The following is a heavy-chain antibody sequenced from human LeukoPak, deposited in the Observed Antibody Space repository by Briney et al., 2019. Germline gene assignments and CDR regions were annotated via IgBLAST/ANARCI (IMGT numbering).Heavy chain of an antibody. J-gene: IGHJ3*02. Sequence: SETLSLTCTVSGGSISSHYWSWIRQPAGKGLEWIGRIYTSGSTNYNPSLKSRVTMSVDTSKNQFSLKLSSVTAADTAVYYCARVHRYSGDAFDIWGQGTMVTVSS. V-gene: IGHV4-4*07. CDR2: IYTSGST. CDR3: ARVHRYSGDAFDI. D-gene: IGHD6-13*01. CDR1: GGSISSHY.